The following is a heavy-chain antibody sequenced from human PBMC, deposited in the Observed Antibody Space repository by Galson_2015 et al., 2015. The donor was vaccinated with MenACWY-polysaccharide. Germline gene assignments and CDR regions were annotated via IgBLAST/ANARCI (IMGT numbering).Heavy chain of an antibody. CDR2: MNPNSGNT. CDR1: GYKFSSYD. CDR3: TRIIARKHTCVDS. J-gene: IGHJ4*02. Sequence: SVKVSCKASGYKFSSYDINWVRQARGQGLEWMGRMNPNSGNTGYAQRFQGRVAMTRDTATSTAYMELRMLRYDDTAVYYCTRIIARKHTCVDSWGQGTLVSVS. D-gene: IGHD2-21*01. V-gene: IGHV1-8*01.